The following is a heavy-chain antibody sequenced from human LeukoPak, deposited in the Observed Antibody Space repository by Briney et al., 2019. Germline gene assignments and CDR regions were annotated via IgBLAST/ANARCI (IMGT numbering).Heavy chain of an antibody. V-gene: IGHV4-4*07. D-gene: IGHD2-2*01. J-gene: IGHJ4*02. Sequence: SETLSLTCTVSGGSISSYYWSWIRQPAGKGLEWIGRIYSSGSTNYNPSLKSRVTMSVDTSKNQFSLKLSSVTAADTAVYYCAREREGIVVPAAPTYFDYWGQGTLVTVSS. CDR2: IYSSGST. CDR3: AREREGIVVPAAPTYFDY. CDR1: GGSISSYY.